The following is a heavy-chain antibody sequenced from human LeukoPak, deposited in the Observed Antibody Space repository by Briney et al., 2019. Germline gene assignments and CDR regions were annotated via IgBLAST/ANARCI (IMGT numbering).Heavy chain of an antibody. Sequence: GGSLRLSCAASGFTVSSTYMSWVRQAPGKGLEWVSIIYSGGSTYYADSVKGRFTISRDNSKNTVYLQINSLRAEDTAVYYCARDLNLDYWGQGTLVTVSS. V-gene: IGHV3-66*01. J-gene: IGHJ4*02. CDR3: ARDLNLDY. CDR1: GFTVSSTY. CDR2: IYSGGST.